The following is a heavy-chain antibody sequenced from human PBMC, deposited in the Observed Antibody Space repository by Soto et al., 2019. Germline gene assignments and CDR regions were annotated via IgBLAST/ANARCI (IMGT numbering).Heavy chain of an antibody. CDR2: ISYDGSNK. Sequence: QVQLVESGGGVVQPGRSLRLSCAASGFTFSSYAMHWVRQAPGKGLEWVAVISYDGSNKYYADSVKGRFTISRDNSKNXLYLQMNSLRAEDTAVYYCAHFDWSHRSADGAFDIWGQGTMVTVSS. D-gene: IGHD3-9*01. CDR1: GFTFSSYA. CDR3: AHFDWSHRSADGAFDI. J-gene: IGHJ3*02. V-gene: IGHV3-30-3*01.